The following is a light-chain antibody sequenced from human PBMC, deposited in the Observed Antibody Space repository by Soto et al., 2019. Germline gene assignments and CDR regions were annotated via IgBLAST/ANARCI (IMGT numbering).Light chain of an antibody. Sequence: QSLLTQHASVSGSLGHLISISCTEDSSDLTYNSVSWYQHHPHKAPKLIIYDVSYRPSGVSTRFSGSQSAGSASLTISGIQAEDEADYYCSSSTPTRGLLFGSGTKVTVL. CDR1: SSDLTYNS. J-gene: IGLJ1*01. CDR3: SSSTPTRGLL. V-gene: IGLV2-14*01. CDR2: DVS.